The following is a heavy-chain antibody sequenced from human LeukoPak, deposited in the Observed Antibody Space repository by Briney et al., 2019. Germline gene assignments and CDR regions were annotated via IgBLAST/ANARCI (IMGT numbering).Heavy chain of an antibody. CDR1: GFTFSSSA. CDR2: ISGSGATT. V-gene: IGHV3-23*01. D-gene: IGHD1-26*01. Sequence: GGSLRLSCAASGFTFSSSAMSWVRQAPGKGREWVSAISGSGATTYYADSVKGRFTISRDTSKSTLYLQMKSLRAEDTALYYCAKAIVGVSGLGYWGQGALVTVSS. CDR3: AKAIVGVSGLGY. J-gene: IGHJ4*02.